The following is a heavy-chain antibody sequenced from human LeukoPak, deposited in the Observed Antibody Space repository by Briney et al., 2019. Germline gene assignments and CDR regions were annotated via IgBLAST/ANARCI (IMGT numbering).Heavy chain of an antibody. D-gene: IGHD4-17*01. CDR3: ARVRYGDFVAGFDY. J-gene: IGHJ4*02. V-gene: IGHV3-7*01. CDR2: IKQDGSEK. CDR1: GFSFGSYA. Sequence: GGSLRLSCAASGFSFGSYAMHWVRQAPGKGLEWVANIKQDGSEKYYVDSVKGRFTISRDNAKNSLYLQMNSLRAEDTAVYYCARVRYGDFVAGFDYWGQGTLVTVSS.